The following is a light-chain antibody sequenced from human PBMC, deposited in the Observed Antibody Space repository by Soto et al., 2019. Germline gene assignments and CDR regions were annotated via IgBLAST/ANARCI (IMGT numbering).Light chain of an antibody. J-gene: IGKJ4*01. CDR3: MQALQTPLT. V-gene: IGKV2-28*01. Sequence: DLVMTQSPLSLPVTPGEPASISCRPGQSLLHSNGYNYLDWYLQKPGQSPQLLIYLGSNRASGVPDRFSGSGSGTDFTLKISRVEAEDVGVYYCMQALQTPLTFGGGTKVEIK. CDR2: LGS. CDR1: QSLLHSNGYNY.